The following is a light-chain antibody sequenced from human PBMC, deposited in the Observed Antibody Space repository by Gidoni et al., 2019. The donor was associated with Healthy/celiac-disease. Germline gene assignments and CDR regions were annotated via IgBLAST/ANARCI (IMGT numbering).Light chain of an antibody. J-gene: IGKJ1*01. Sequence: DIQMTQAPSSRSASVGDRVTITCRASQSISSYLNWYQQKPGKAPKLLIYAASSLQSGVPSMFSGSGSGTDFTLTISSLPPEDFATYYCQQSYSTPWTFGQGTKVEIK. V-gene: IGKV1-39*01. CDR1: QSISSY. CDR3: QQSYSTPWT. CDR2: AAS.